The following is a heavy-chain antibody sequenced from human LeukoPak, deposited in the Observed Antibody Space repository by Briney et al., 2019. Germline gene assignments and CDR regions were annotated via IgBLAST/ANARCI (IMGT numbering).Heavy chain of an antibody. CDR2: ISWNSGSI. J-gene: IGHJ4*02. D-gene: IGHD6-13*01. V-gene: IGHV3-9*01. Sequence: PGRSLRLSCAASGFTFDDYAMHWVRQAPGKGLEWVSGISWNSGSIGYADSVKGRFTISRDNAKNSLYLQMNSLRAEDTALYYCAKDISALGSSADYWGQGTLVTVSS. CDR1: GFTFDDYA. CDR3: AKDISALGSSADY.